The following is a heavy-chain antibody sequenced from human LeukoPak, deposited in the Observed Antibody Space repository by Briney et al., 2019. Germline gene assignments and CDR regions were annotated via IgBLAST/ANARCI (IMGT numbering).Heavy chain of an antibody. CDR3: ARCGVGVAAAAANC. D-gene: IGHD6-13*01. J-gene: IGHJ4*02. V-gene: IGHV3-7*01. CDR2: IKQDGSAI. CDR1: GFTLSSYW. Sequence: GGSLRLSCAASGFTLSSYWMSWVRQAPGKGLEWVANIKQDGSAIYYVDSVKGRFTISRDNAKNSLYLQMNSLRAEDTAVYYCARCGVGVAAAAANCWGQGTLLTGSS.